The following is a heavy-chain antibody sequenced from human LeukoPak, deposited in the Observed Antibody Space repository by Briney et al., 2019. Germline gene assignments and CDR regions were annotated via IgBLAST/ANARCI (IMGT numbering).Heavy chain of an antibody. D-gene: IGHD3-22*01. CDR2: IYTSGST. CDR3: ARASPYYYDSSGFLQGGYFDY. J-gene: IGHJ4*02. CDR1: GGSISSYY. Sequence: SETLSLTCTVSGGSISSYYWSWIRQPAGKGLEWIGRIYTSGSTNYNPSLKSRVTMSVDTSKNQFSLKLSSVIAADTAVYYCARASPYYYDSSGFLQGGYFDYWGQGTLVTVSS. V-gene: IGHV4-4*07.